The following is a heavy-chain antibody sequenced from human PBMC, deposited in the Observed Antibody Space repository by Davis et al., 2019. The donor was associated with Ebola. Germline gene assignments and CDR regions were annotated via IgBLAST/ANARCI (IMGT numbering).Heavy chain of an antibody. CDR3: ARGWLRTGLDI. CDR1: GDSVSSAG. D-gene: IGHD5-24*01. J-gene: IGHJ3*02. Sequence: PSETLSLTCAISGDSVSSAGWNWIRQSPSRGLEWLGRTYYKSKWYNDYAVSVKSRITINPDTSKNQFSLQLTSVTPEDTAVYYCARGWLRTGLDIWGQGTMVIVSS. V-gene: IGHV6-1*01. CDR2: TYYKSKWYN.